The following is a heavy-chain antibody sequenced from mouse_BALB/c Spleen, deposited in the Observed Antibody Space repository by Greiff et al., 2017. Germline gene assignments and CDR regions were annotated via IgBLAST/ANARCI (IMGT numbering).Heavy chain of an antibody. V-gene: IGHV1-69*02. CDR1: GYTFTSYW. J-gene: IGHJ4*01. CDR2: IYPSDSYT. Sequence: VKLQQPGAELVRPGASVKLSCKASGYTFTSYWVNWVKQRPGQGLEWIGNIYPSDSYTNYTQNFKDKATLTVDNSSSTAYMQLSSPTSEDSAVYYCTRGHYYGSSTGAMDYWGQGTSVTVSS. CDR3: TRGHYYGSSTGAMDY. D-gene: IGHD1-1*01.